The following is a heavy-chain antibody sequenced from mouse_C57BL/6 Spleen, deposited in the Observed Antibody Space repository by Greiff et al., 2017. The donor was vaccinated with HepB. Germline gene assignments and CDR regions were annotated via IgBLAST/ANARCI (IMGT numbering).Heavy chain of an antibody. D-gene: IGHD2-4*01. V-gene: IGHV1-82*01. CDR1: GYAFSSSW. Sequence: VQGVESGPELVKPGASVKISCKASGYAFSSSWMNWVKQRPGKGLEWIGRIYPGDGDTNYNGKFKGKATLTADKSSSTAYMQLSSLTSEDSAVYFCARNYDYDGVYWYFDVWGTGTTVTVSS. CDR2: IYPGDGDT. CDR3: ARNYDYDGVYWYFDV. J-gene: IGHJ1*03.